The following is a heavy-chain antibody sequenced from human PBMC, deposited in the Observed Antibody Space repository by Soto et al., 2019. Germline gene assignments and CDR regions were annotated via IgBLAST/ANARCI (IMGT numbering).Heavy chain of an antibody. V-gene: IGHV3-21*01. CDR2: ITGSGDST. J-gene: IGHJ4*01. CDR1: GFTFSNFA. CDR3: ARREYNSVGWLAFDS. Sequence: EVQLVESGGGLVKPGGSLRLSCAASGFTFSNFAMNWVRQAPGKGLEWVSSITGSGDSTLYADSVKGRFTVVRDNAKNSLFLQMNSLRAEDTAVYYCARREYNSVGWLAFDSCGQAILVTVSS. D-gene: IGHD6-6*01.